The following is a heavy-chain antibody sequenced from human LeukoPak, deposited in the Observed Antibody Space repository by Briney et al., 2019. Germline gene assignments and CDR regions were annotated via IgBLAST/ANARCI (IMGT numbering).Heavy chain of an antibody. Sequence: SETLSLTCSVSSGSISSYYWSWIRRPPGKGLEWIGYIYISGSTRSTNYNPSLHSRVTISVDTSKNQFSLKLNSVTAADTAVYYCASSPLISSGWLGHDYWGQGILVTVSS. CDR3: ASSPLISSGWLGHDY. J-gene: IGHJ4*02. CDR1: SGSISSYY. CDR2: IYISGSTRST. D-gene: IGHD6-19*01. V-gene: IGHV4-59*13.